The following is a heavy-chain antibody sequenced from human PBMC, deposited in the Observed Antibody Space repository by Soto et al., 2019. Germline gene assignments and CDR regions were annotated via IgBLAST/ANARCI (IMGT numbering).Heavy chain of an antibody. V-gene: IGHV1-2*02. CDR1: GYTFTGYY. Sequence: ASVKVSCKASGYTFTGYYMHWVRQAPGQGLEWMGWINPNSGGTNYAQKFQGRVTMTRDTSISTAYVELSRLRSDDTAVYYCARGKGMEENYFYYGLDIWGQGTTVTVSS. CDR3: ARGKGMEENYFYYGLDI. J-gene: IGHJ6*02. CDR2: INPNSGGT. D-gene: IGHD1-1*01.